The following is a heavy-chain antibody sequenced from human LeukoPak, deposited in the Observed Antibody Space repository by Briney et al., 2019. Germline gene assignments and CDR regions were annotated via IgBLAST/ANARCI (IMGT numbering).Heavy chain of an antibody. Sequence: GGSLRLSCAASGFTFSSYEMNWVRQAPGKGVEWVSYISSSGSTIYYADSVKGRFTISRDNAKNSLYLQMNSLRAEDTAVYYCARGSVAALGYWGQGTLVTVSS. CDR2: ISSSGSTI. J-gene: IGHJ4*02. V-gene: IGHV3-48*03. D-gene: IGHD6-6*01. CDR3: ARGSVAALGY. CDR1: GFTFSSYE.